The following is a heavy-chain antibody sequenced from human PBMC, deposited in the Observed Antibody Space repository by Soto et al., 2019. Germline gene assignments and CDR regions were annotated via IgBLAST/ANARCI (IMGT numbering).Heavy chain of an antibody. V-gene: IGHV3-30-3*01. Sequence: GGSLRLSCAASGFTFSSYAMHWVRQAPGKGLEWVAVISYDGSNKYYADSVKGRFTISRDNSKNTLYLQMNSLRAEDTAVYYCARDLAVAGYYYYYGMDVWGQGTTVTVCS. D-gene: IGHD6-19*01. CDR3: ARDLAVAGYYYYYGMDV. CDR2: ISYDGSNK. CDR1: GFTFSSYA. J-gene: IGHJ6*02.